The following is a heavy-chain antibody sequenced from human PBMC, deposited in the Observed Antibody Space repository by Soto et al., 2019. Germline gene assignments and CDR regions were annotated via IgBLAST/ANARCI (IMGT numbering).Heavy chain of an antibody. D-gene: IGHD2-2*01. CDR1: GYSFMKYG. CDR2: ISPYSGYT. J-gene: IGHJ4*02. Sequence: ASVKVSCKGFGYSFMKYGINWVRQAPGQGLEWVGWISPYSGYTHSTQKFHGRLTLTTDTAASTAYMELRILRSADTALYYCAREASVLIPAAQPSRFDSWGQGTLVTVSS. CDR3: AREASVLIPAAQPSRFDS. V-gene: IGHV1-18*01.